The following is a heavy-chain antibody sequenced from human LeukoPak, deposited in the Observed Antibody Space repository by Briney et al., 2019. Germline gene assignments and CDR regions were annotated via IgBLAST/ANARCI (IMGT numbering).Heavy chain of an antibody. V-gene: IGHV1-8*01. CDR3: ARGSSYYDSSGYGYFDY. D-gene: IGHD3-22*01. J-gene: IGHJ4*02. Sequence: GASVKVSCKASAYTFTSYDINWVRQATGQGLEWMGWMNPNSGNTGYAQKFQGRVTMTRNTSISTAYMELSSLRSEDTAVYYCARGSSYYDSSGYGYFDYWGQGTLVTVSS. CDR2: MNPNSGNT. CDR1: AYTFTSYD.